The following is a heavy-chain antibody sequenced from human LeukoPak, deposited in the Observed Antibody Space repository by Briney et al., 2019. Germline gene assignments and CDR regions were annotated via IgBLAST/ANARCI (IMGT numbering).Heavy chain of an antibody. V-gene: IGHV1-69*05. CDR1: GGTFSSYA. CDR2: IIPIFGTA. Sequence: SVKVSCKASGGTFSSYAISWVRQAPGQGLEWMGGIIPIFGTANYAQKFQGRVTIATDESTSTAYMGLSSLRSEDTAVYYCAREKYDSSGYYSLCFDYWGQGTLVTVSS. CDR3: AREKYDSSGYYSLCFDY. J-gene: IGHJ4*02. D-gene: IGHD3-22*01.